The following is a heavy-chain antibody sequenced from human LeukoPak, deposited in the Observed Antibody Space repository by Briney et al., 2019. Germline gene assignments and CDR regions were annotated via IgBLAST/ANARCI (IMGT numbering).Heavy chain of an antibody. J-gene: IGHJ4*02. V-gene: IGHV3-48*03. CDR1: GFTFSSYE. Sequence: GGSLRLSCAASGFTFSSYEMNWVRQAPGKGLEWVSYISSTGSTIYYADSVKGRFTISRDNAKNSLYLQMNGLRAEDTAVYYCASDYYDRSQYWGQGTLVTVSS. CDR2: ISSTGSTI. D-gene: IGHD3-22*01. CDR3: ASDYYDRSQY.